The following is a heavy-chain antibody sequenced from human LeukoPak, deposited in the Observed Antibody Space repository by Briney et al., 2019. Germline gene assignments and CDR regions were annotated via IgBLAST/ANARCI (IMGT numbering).Heavy chain of an antibody. J-gene: IGHJ5*02. V-gene: IGHV1-2*02. CDR3: ARDPSVDTSPPNWFDP. CDR1: GYTFTGYY. CDR2: INPNSGGT. D-gene: IGHD3-9*01. Sequence: GASVKVSCKASGYTFTGYYMHWVRQAPGQGLEWMGWINPNSGGTNYAQKFQGRVTMTRDTSISTAYMELSRLRSDDTAVYYCARDPSVDTSPPNWFDPWGQGTLVTVSS.